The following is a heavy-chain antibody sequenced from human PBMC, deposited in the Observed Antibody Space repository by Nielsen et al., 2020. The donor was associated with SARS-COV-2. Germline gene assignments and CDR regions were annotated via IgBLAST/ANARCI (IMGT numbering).Heavy chain of an antibody. V-gene: IGHV3-23*01. CDR2: IVGSGGSS. CDR3: AKDRAGATYARFDL. CDR1: GFTLRSYA. D-gene: IGHD4/OR15-4a*01. J-gene: IGHJ4*02. Sequence: GGSLRLSCAASGFTLRSYAMSWVRQAPGKGLEWVSTIVGSGGSSYSADSVKGRFTISRDNSKNTLYLQMNSLRADDTAVYYCAKDRAGATYARFDLWGQGTLVTVSS.